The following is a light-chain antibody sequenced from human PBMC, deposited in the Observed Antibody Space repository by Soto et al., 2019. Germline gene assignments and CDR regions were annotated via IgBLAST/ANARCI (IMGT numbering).Light chain of an antibody. CDR3: TSFTPSSTLV. V-gene: IGLV2-14*01. Sequence: QSALTQPASVSGSPGQSITISCTGTSSDIGTYNSVSWYQQHAGKVPKLMIYDVTNRPSGVSDRFSGSKSGNTPSLTISGLQAEDEADYYCTSFTPSSTLVFGGGTQLTVL. J-gene: IGLJ2*01. CDR2: DVT. CDR1: SSDIGTYNS.